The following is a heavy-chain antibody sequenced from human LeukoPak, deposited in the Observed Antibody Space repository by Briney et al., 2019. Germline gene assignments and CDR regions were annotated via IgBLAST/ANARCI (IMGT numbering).Heavy chain of an antibody. CDR2: IYYSGST. V-gene: IGHV4-61*01. Sequence: SETLSLTCTVSGGSVSSGSYYWSWIRQPPGKGLEWIGYIYYSGSTNYNPSLKSRVTISVDTSKNQFSLKLSSVTAADTAVYYCASSSPGVYYYYYYGMDVWGQGTTVTVSS. D-gene: IGHD6-6*01. CDR3: ASSSPGVYYYYYYGMDV. CDR1: GGSVSSGSYY. J-gene: IGHJ6*02.